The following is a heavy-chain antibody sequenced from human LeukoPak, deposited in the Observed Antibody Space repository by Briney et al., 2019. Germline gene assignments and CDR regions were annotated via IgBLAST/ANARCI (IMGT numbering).Heavy chain of an antibody. J-gene: IGHJ3*02. CDR1: GFTFSSYS. CDR2: ISSSSSTI. D-gene: IGHD6-19*01. Sequence: QSGGSLRLSCAASGFTFSSYSMNWVRQAPGKGLEWVSYISSSSSTIYYADSVKGRFTISRDNAKNSLYLQMNSLRAEDTAVYYCAKAFIAVAGHDAFDIWGQGTMVTVSS. CDR3: AKAFIAVAGHDAFDI. V-gene: IGHV3-48*04.